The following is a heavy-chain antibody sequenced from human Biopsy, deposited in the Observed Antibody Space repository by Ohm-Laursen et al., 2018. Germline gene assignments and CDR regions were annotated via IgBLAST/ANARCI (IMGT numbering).Heavy chain of an antibody. CDR2: IYYSGIT. D-gene: IGHD2-21*02. J-gene: IGHJ4*02. CDR3: ARDDAVTVIRGLYY. Sequence: SDTLSLTCTVSGGSISSDYWSWIRQPPGKGLEWIGYIYYSGITDYSPSLKSRVTISIDKSKNQFFLKLSSVTAEDTAVYYCARDDAVTVIRGLYYWGQGALVTVSS. CDR1: GGSISSDY. V-gene: IGHV4-59*07.